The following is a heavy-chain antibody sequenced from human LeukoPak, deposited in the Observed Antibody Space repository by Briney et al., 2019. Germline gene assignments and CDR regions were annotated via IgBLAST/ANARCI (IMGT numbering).Heavy chain of an antibody. D-gene: IGHD3-22*01. CDR3: ARAPTYYYDSSGYNYFDY. V-gene: IGHV1-69*13. CDR1: GGTFSSYA. J-gene: IGHJ4*02. CDR2: IIPIFGTA. Sequence: SVKVSCKASGGTFSSYAISWVRQAPGQGLEWMGGIIPIFGTANYAQKFQGRVTITADESTSTAYMELSSLRSEDMAVYYCARAPTYYYDSSGYNYFDYWGQGTLVTVSS.